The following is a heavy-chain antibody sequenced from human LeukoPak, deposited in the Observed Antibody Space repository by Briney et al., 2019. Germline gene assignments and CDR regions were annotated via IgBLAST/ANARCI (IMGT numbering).Heavy chain of an antibody. D-gene: IGHD3-22*01. CDR2: ISGSGGST. V-gene: IGHV3-23*01. Sequence: PGGSLRLSCAASGFTFSSYAMSWVRQAPGKGLEWVSAISGSGGSTYYADSVKGRFTISRDNSKNTLYPQMNSLRAEDTAVYYCAKDLSRYYYDSSGYSDYWGQGTLVTVSS. CDR3: AKDLSRYYYDSSGYSDY. CDR1: GFTFSSYA. J-gene: IGHJ4*02.